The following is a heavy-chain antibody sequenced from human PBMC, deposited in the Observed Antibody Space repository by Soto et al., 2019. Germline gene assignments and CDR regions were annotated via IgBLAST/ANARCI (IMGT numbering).Heavy chain of an antibody. CDR3: AKPVVVSAALPDAFDF. D-gene: IGHD2-2*01. V-gene: IGHV3-23*01. CDR2: ISGRGGST. J-gene: IGHJ3*01. CDR1: GFTFRNYA. Sequence: EVQLLESGGGLVQPGGSLRLSCAASGFTFRNYALSWVRQAPGKGLEWASVISGRGGSTYFADSVQCRFAISRDNSKNTLYLQMNSLRAEDTVLYYCAKPVVVSAALPDAFDFWGQGTMVTVSS.